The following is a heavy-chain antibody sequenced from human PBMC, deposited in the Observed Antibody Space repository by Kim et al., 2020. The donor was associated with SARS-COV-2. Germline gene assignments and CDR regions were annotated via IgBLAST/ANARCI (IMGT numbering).Heavy chain of an antibody. Sequence: NPAPKSRLTKSVDTSKNQFSLKLSSVTAADTAVYYCARGRGDYYYALDVWGQGTPVTVSS. J-gene: IGHJ6*02. V-gene: IGHV4-59*09. CDR3: ARGRGDYYYALDV.